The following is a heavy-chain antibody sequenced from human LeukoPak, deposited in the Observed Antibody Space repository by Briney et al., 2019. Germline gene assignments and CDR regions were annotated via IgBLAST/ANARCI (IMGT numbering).Heavy chain of an antibody. D-gene: IGHD4/OR15-4a*01. Sequence: GGSPRLSCAASGFTFSSYSMNWVRQAPGKGLEWVSSISSSSSYIYYADSLKGRFTISRDNAKNSLYLQMNSLRAEDTAVYYCARGGAYYYYMDVWGKGTTVTVSS. CDR3: ARGGAYYYYMDV. V-gene: IGHV3-21*01. CDR2: ISSSSSYI. J-gene: IGHJ6*03. CDR1: GFTFSSYS.